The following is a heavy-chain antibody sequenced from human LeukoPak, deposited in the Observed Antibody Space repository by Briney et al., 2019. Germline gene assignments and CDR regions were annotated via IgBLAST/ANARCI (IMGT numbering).Heavy chain of an antibody. CDR3: AREAVDTAMVTGIDY. CDR1: GFTFSSYG. CDR2: IWYDGSNK. J-gene: IGHJ4*02. Sequence: GRSLRLSCAASGFTFSSYGMHWVRQAPGKGLEWVAVIWYDGSNKYYADSVKGRFTISRDNSKSTPYLQMNSLRAEDTAVYYCAREAVDTAMVTGIDYWGQGTLVTVSS. V-gene: IGHV3-33*01. D-gene: IGHD5-18*01.